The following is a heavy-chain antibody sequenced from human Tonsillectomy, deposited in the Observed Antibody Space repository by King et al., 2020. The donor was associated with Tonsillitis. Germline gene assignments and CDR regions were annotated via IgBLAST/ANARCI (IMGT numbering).Heavy chain of an antibody. CDR2: IYWDDDK. CDR1: GFSLSTSGVG. J-gene: IGHJ4*02. V-gene: IGHV2-5*02. D-gene: IGHD2-2*01. Sequence: TLKESGPTLMKPTQTLTLTCTFSGFSLSTSGVGVGWIRQPSGKALEWLALIYWDDDKRYSPSLKDRLTITKDTSKNQVVLTMTNMDPVDTATYYCVQRMEVVPVAQGFDYWGQGTLVTVSS. CDR3: VQRMEVVPVAQGFDY.